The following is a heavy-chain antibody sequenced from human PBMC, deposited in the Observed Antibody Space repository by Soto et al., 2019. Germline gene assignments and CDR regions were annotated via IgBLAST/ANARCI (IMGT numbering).Heavy chain of an antibody. CDR3: AGDLPTYYYDSGSYYSRDY. D-gene: IGHD3-22*01. Sequence: ASVKVSCRASGRTFSSYTISWVRQAPGQGLEWMGRIIPILGMANYAQKFPGRVTITADKSTSTAEMELRSLRPDDTAVYYCAGDLPTYYYDSGSYYSRDYWGQGTLVTVSS. J-gene: IGHJ4*02. V-gene: IGHV1-69*04. CDR2: IIPILGMA. CDR1: GRTFSSYT.